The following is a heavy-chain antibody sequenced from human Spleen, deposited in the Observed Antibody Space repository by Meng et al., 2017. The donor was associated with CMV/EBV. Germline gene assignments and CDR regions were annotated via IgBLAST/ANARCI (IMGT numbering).Heavy chain of an antibody. V-gene: IGHV1-69*10. CDR3: ARAAGSRILTGWFDP. CDR2: LLPIIDMT. D-gene: IGHD3-9*01. Sequence: SGVSFSYYPISWVRQAPGQGLGLIRVLLPIIDMTHYAQNFQGRLSISAHTATTTAYLELRGLRSEDTAVYYCARAAGSRILTGWFDPWGQGTLVTVSS. CDR1: GVSFSYYP. J-gene: IGHJ5*02.